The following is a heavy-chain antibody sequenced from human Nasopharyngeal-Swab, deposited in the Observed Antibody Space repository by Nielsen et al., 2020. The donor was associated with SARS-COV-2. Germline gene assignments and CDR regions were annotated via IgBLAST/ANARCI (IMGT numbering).Heavy chain of an antibody. V-gene: IGHV3-30*03. D-gene: IGHD5-18*01. CDR2: ISYDGSNK. CDR3: ARDDLNVRYSYVYRTVGLPDY. J-gene: IGHJ4*02. Sequence: VRQMPGKGLEWVAVISYDGSNKYYADSVKGRFTISRDNSKNTLYLQMNSLRADDTAVYYCARDDLNVRYSYVYRTVGLPDYWGQGTLVTVSS.